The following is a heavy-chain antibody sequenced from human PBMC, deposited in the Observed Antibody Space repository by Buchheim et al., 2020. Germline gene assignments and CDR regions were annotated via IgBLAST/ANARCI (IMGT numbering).Heavy chain of an antibody. Sequence: EVLLLESGGNLVQPGGSLRLSCAASGFTFSGYAMTWVRQAPGKGLEWVSIIYNGGGRTVYADSVKGRFTISRDDSKNTLYLQVNSLRAEDTALYYCAKPTVGTTKSFDSWGQGTL. V-gene: IGHV3-23*03. CDR1: GFTFSGYA. CDR2: IYNGGGRT. D-gene: IGHD4-23*01. J-gene: IGHJ4*02. CDR3: AKPTVGTTKSFDS.